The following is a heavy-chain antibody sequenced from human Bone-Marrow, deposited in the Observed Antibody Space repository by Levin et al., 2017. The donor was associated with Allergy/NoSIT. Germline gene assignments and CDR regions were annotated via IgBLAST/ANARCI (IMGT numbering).Heavy chain of an antibody. CDR1: GFTFSSYA. V-gene: IGHV3-30-3*01. CDR3: ARDWYDFWSGYGGYYYGMDV. CDR2: ISYDGSNK. Sequence: PGESLKISCAASGFTFSSYAMHWVRQAPGKGLEWVAVISYDGSNKYYADSVKGRFTISRDNSKNTLYLQMNSLRAEDTAVYYCARDWYDFWSGYGGYYYGMDVWGQGTTVTVSS. J-gene: IGHJ6*02. D-gene: IGHD3-3*01.